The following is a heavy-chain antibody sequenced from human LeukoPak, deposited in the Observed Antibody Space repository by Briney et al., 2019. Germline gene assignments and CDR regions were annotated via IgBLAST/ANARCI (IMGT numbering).Heavy chain of an antibody. V-gene: IGHV1-18*01. CDR1: GYTFTSYG. CDR2: VSAYNGNT. D-gene: IGHD1-7*01. CDR3: ARDEGNYEDI. Sequence: ASVKVSCKASGYTFTSYGISWVRQAPGQGLEWMGWVSAYNGNTNYAQKLQGRVTMTTDTSTRTANMELRSLRSDDTAVYYCARDEGNYEDIWGQGTMVTVSS. J-gene: IGHJ3*02.